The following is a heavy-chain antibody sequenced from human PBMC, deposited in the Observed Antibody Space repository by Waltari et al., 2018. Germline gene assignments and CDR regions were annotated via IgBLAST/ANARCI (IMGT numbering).Heavy chain of an antibody. J-gene: IGHJ4*02. V-gene: IGHV1-58*01. CDR1: GFTFTSSA. Sequence: QMQLVQSGPEVKKPGTSVKVSCKASGFTFTSSAVQWVRQARGQRLEWIWWIVVGSGNTNYAKKVQERGTITRDMSTSTAYMELSSLRSEDTAVYYCAAWGYSSSWYFDYWGQGTLVTVSS. D-gene: IGHD6-13*01. CDR2: IVVGSGNT. CDR3: AAWGYSSSWYFDY.